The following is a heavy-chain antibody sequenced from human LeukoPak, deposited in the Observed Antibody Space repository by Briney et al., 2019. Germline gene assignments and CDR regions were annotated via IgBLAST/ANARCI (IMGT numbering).Heavy chain of an antibody. CDR1: GLPFRSYW. V-gene: IGHV3-74*01. D-gene: IGHD2-15*01. CDR2: IDNDAYSS. CDR3: AKEVGVGHMDV. Sequence: PGGSLRLSCAASGLPFRSYWMHWVRQAPGKGLVWVARIDNDAYSSVYADSVKGRFTISRDNSKKTLYLQMNSLRAEDTAVYYCAKEVGVGHMDVWGKGTTVTVSS. J-gene: IGHJ6*03.